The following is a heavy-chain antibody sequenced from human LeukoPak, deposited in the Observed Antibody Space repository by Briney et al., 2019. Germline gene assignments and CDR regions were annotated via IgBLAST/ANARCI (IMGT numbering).Heavy chain of an antibody. D-gene: IGHD6-13*01. J-gene: IGHJ5*02. CDR2: INPSGGST. CDR3: ARDLFEGAAAGEDNWFDP. Sequence: ASVKVSCKASGYTFTSYYMHWVRQAPGRGLEWMGIINPSGGSTSYAQKFQGRVTMTRDTSTSTVYMELSSLRSEDTAVYYCARDLFEGAAAGEDNWFDPWGQGTLVTVSS. V-gene: IGHV1-46*01. CDR1: GYTFTSYY.